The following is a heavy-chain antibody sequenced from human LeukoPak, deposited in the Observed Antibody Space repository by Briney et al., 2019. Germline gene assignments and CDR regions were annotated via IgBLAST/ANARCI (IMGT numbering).Heavy chain of an antibody. CDR2: INPNSGGT. Sequence: GASVKVSCKASGYTFTGYYMHWVRQAPGQGLEWMGRINPNSGGTNYAQKFQGRVTMTRDTSISTAYMELNRLTSDDTAVYYCARDQGSSSRPSYYGMDVWDQGTTVTVSS. J-gene: IGHJ6*02. V-gene: IGHV1-2*06. D-gene: IGHD6-13*01. CDR1: GYTFTGYY. CDR3: ARDQGSSSRPSYYGMDV.